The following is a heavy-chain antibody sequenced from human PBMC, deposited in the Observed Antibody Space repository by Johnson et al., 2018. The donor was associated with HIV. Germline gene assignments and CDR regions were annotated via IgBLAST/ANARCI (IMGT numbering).Heavy chain of an antibody. Sequence: WVSAIRGSGDSTYYADSVKGRFTISRDNSKNTLYLQMNSLRAEDTAVYYCARESVALVAFDIWGQGTMVTVSS. J-gene: IGHJ3*02. D-gene: IGHD6-13*01. V-gene: IGHV3-23*01. CDR3: ARESVALVAFDI. CDR2: IRGSGDST.